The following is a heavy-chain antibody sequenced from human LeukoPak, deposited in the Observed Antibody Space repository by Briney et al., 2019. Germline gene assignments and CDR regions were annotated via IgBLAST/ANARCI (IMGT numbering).Heavy chain of an antibody. V-gene: IGHV3-48*03. CDR2: ISCSGSTI. D-gene: IGHD6-6*01. CDR3: AKHLGYSTSSGIDY. CDR1: GFTFCSYE. J-gene: IGHJ4*02. Sequence: GGSLRLSCAASGFTFCSYEVHWVRQAPGEGLEWVSYISCSGSTIYYEASVKGRFTLSRDNAKNSLYLQMNILRAEDTAVYYCAKHLGYSTSSGIDYWGQGTLVTVSS.